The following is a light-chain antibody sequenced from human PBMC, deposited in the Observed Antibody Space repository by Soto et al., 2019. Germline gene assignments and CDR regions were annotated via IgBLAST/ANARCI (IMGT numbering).Light chain of an antibody. CDR1: QGIRNF. V-gene: IGKV1-27*01. Sequence: DIQMTRSPTSLSASVADRVTITCRASQGIRNFVAWYQQKPGKAPKLLIYAASTLQSGVPSRFSGSGSGTDFTLTINSLQPEDVATYSCQKYSSVPVFGPGTKVEIK. CDR2: AAS. CDR3: QKYSSVPV. J-gene: IGKJ3*01.